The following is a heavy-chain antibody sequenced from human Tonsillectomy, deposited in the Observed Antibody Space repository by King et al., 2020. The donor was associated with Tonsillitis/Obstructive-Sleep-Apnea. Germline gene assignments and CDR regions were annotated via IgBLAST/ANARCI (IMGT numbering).Heavy chain of an antibody. CDR2: ISWNSGII. D-gene: IGHD2-2*01. Sequence: DVQLVESGGGLVQPGRSLRLSCAASGFTFDDYAMHWVRQAPGKGLEWVSGISWNSGIILYADSVKGRFTISRDNAKNFLYLQMNRLGAEDTAFYFCTKVQGKFCSTSSCQLDYWGQGTLVAVSS. CDR1: GFTFDDYA. V-gene: IGHV3-9*01. CDR3: TKVQGKFCSTSSCQLDY. J-gene: IGHJ4*02.